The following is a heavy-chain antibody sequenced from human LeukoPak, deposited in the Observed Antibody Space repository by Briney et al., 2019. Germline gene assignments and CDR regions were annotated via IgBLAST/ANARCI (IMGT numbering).Heavy chain of an antibody. CDR2: IYYSGST. CDR1: GGAISSYY. V-gene: IGHV4-59*01. CDR3: ARATAYYYYGMDV. Sequence: SETLSLTCTVSGGAISSYYWSWIRQPPGKGLEWIGYIYYSGSTNYNPSLKSRVTISVDTSKNQFSLKLSSVTAADTAVYYCARATAYYYYGMDVWGQGTTVTVSS. J-gene: IGHJ6*02.